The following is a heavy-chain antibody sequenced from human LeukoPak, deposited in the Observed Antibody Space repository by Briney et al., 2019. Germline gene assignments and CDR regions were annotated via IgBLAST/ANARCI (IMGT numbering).Heavy chain of an antibody. V-gene: IGHV3-21*01. J-gene: IGHJ1*01. CDR2: ISSSSSYI. CDR1: GFTFSSYW. Sequence: PGGSLRLSCAASGFTFSSYWMSWVRQAPGKGLEWVSSISSSSSYIYYADSVKGRFTISRDNAKNSLYLQMNSLRAEDTAVYYCAKFKDLRYFLHWGQGTLVTVSS. CDR3: AKFKDLRYFLH. D-gene: IGHD2-15*01.